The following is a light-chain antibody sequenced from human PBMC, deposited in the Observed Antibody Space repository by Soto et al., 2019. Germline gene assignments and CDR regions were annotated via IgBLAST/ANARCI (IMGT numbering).Light chain of an antibody. V-gene: IGKV1-39*01. CDR1: QSISSY. J-gene: IGKJ1*01. Sequence: DIQMTQSPSSLSASVGDRVTITFRASQSISSYLNWYQQKPGKAPKLLIYAASSLQSGVPSRFSGSGSGTDFTLTISSLQPEDFATYYCQLPGTFGQGTKVDI. CDR3: QLPGT. CDR2: AAS.